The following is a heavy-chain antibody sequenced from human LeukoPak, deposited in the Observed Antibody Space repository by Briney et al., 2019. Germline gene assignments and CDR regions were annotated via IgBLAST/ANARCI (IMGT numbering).Heavy chain of an antibody. V-gene: IGHV4-34*01. CDR2: INHSGST. Sequence: PSETLSLTCAVYGGSLSGYYWSWIRQPPGKGLEWIGEINHSGSTNYNPSLKSRVTISVDTSKNQFSLKLSSVAAADTAVYYCARRDDFWSGYYRDYWGQGTLVTVSS. D-gene: IGHD3-3*01. CDR3: ARRDDFWSGYYRDY. J-gene: IGHJ4*02. CDR1: GGSLSGYY.